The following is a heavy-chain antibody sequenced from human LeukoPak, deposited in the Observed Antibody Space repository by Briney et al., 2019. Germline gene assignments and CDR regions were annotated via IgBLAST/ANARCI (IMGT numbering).Heavy chain of an antibody. Sequence: SETLSLTCTISYGSISSGYWSWIRQPPGNGLEWIGYIYYSGSTNYNPSLQSRVTMSVDTSKNQFSLKLSSVTAADTAVYYCARYVRNSGTYFLDYWGRGTLVTVSS. D-gene: IGHD1-26*01. CDR3: ARYVRNSGTYFLDY. J-gene: IGHJ4*02. CDR2: IYYSGST. V-gene: IGHV4-59*01. CDR1: YGSISSGY.